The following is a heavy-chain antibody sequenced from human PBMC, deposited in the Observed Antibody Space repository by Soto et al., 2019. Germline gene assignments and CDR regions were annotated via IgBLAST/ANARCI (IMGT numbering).Heavy chain of an antibody. CDR2: TYYRSKWYN. J-gene: IGHJ6*02. Sequence: PSQTLSLPCAISGDSVSSNSAAWNWIRQSPSRGLEWLGRTYYRSKWYNDYAVSVKSRITINPDTSKNQFSLQLNSVTPEDTAVYYCARDRGHGRNYERNYYYYGMDVWGQGTTVTVSS. D-gene: IGHD1-7*01. V-gene: IGHV6-1*01. CDR3: ARDRGHGRNYERNYYYYGMDV. CDR1: GDSVSSNSAA.